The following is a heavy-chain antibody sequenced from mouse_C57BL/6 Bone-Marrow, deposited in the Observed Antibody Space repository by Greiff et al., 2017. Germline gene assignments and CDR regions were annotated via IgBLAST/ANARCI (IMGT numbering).Heavy chain of an antibody. D-gene: IGHD4-1*01. CDR3: ARDGTGGYFDY. J-gene: IGHJ2*01. CDR1: GYAFSSYW. V-gene: IGHV1-80*01. CDR2: IYPGDGAT. Sequence: VQLQQSGAELVKPGASVKISCKASGYAFSSYWMNWVKQRPGKGLEWIGQIYPGDGATNYNGKFKGKATLTADKSSSTAYMQLSSLTSEDSAVYFCARDGTGGYFDYWGQGTTLTVSS.